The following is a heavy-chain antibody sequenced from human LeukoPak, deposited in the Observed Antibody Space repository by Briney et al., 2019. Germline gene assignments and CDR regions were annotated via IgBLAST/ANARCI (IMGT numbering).Heavy chain of an antibody. V-gene: IGHV1-18*01. Sequence: SVKLSCKASGYTFVTYGINWVRQAPGQGPEWIGWISNYWCITKYALKFQDRVTLTRDTSTTTAYMELKSLTSDDRAVYYCARASFDHWGQGTLRLLSS. CDR3: ARASFDH. J-gene: IGHJ4*02. CDR1: GYTFVTYG. CDR2: ISNYWCIT.